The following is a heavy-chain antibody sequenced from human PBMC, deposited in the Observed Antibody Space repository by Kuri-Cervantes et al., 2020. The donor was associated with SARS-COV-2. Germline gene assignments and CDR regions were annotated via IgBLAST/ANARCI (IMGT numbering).Heavy chain of an antibody. Sequence: ASVKVSCKASGYTFTSYGISWVRQAPGQGLEWMGWISAYNGNTNYAQKLQGRVTMTTDTSTSTAYMELRSLRSDDTAVYYCARDGAREPYSSDARTGIDYWGQGTLVTVSS. CDR1: GYTFTSYG. V-gene: IGHV1-18*01. CDR3: ARDGAREPYSSDARTGIDY. J-gene: IGHJ4*02. CDR2: ISAYNGNT. D-gene: IGHD5-18*01.